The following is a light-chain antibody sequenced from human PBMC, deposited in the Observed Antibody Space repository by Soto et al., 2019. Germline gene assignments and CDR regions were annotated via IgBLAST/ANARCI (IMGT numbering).Light chain of an antibody. V-gene: IGKV1-39*01. J-gene: IGKJ1*01. CDR3: QQSSSRVS. Sequence: DIQMTHSPSSLSASVGDSVTITCRASQSISSYLSWYQQKPGKAPKLLIYAASRLQSGVPSRFSGRRSGTDFTLTINSLQPEDFATYYCQQSSSRVSFGQGTKVDIK. CDR1: QSISSY. CDR2: AAS.